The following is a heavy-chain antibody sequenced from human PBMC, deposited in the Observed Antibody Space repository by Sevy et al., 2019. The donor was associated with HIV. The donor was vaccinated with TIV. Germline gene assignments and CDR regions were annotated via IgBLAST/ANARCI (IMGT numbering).Heavy chain of an antibody. V-gene: IGHV3-21*01. CDR3: ARDAQVFWSGYYTPGMDV. CDR1: GFTFSSYS. Sequence: GGSLRLSCAASGFTFSSYSMNWVRQAPGKGLEWVSSISSSSSYIYYADSVKGRFTISRDNAKNSLYLQMNSLRAEDTAVYYCARDAQVFWSGYYTPGMDVWGQGTTVTVSS. CDR2: ISSSSSYI. J-gene: IGHJ6*02. D-gene: IGHD3-3*01.